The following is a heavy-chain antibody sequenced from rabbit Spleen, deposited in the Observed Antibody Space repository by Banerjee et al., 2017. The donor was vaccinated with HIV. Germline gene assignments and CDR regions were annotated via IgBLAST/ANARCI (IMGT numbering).Heavy chain of an antibody. CDR1: GFSFSSGYW. CDR2: IYTDTDTT. V-gene: IGHV1S45*01. CDR3: ARDVGTYDYIDGVFNL. D-gene: IGHD6-1*01. J-gene: IGHJ4*01. Sequence: QEQLEESGGDLVKPEGSLTLTCTASGFSFSSGYWIWWVRQAPGKGLELIACIYTDTDTTYYTSWAKGRFTISKTSSTTVTLQMTSLTAADTATYFCARDVGTYDYIDGVFNLWDPGTLVTVS.